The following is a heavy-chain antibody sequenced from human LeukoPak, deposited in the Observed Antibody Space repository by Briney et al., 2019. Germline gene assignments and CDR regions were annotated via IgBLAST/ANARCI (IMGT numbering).Heavy chain of an antibody. CDR3: AGSSAWYARSF. CDR2: IHYSGST. V-gene: IGHV4-59*01. D-gene: IGHD6-19*01. Sequence: SETLSLTCTVSGDSISSYYWSWIRQPPGKGLEWIRYIHYSGSTQYNPSLKSRVTLSVDTSKNQFSLRLNSVTAADTAVYYCAGSSAWYARSFWGQGTLVTVSS. CDR1: GDSISSYY. J-gene: IGHJ4*02.